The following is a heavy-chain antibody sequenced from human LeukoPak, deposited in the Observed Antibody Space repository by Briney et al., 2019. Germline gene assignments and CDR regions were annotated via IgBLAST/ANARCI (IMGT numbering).Heavy chain of an antibody. CDR2: IETNTGNP. D-gene: IGHD5-24*01. Sequence: GASVKVSCKASGYIFDIYALIWVRQAPGQGLELMGWIETNTGNPTYAQDFTGRFVFSLDTSVSTAYLQISSLKAEDTAVYYCARTLGNLEMATVKYYYYYYMDVWGKGTTVTVSS. V-gene: IGHV7-4-1*02. J-gene: IGHJ6*03. CDR3: ARTLGNLEMATVKYYYYYYMDV. CDR1: GYIFDIYA.